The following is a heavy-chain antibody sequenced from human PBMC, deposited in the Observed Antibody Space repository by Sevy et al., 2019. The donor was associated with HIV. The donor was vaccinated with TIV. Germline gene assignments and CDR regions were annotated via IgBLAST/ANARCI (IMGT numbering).Heavy chain of an antibody. CDR2: VSGNDDST. CDR3: AKDFSYGGNSWNFDF. V-gene: IGHV3-23*01. Sequence: GGSLRLSCAASGFIFSKFALSWVRQAPGRGLEWVSAVSGNDDSTYYAASVKGRFTISRDISENMLYLQMNSLSAEDTAVYYCAKDFSYGGNSWNFDFWGQGTLVTSPQ. J-gene: IGHJ4*02. D-gene: IGHD4-17*01. CDR1: GFIFSKFA.